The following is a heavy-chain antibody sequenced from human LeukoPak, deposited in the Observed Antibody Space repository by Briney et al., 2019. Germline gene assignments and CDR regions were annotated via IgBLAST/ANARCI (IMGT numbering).Heavy chain of an antibody. CDR2: IYHSGST. Sequence: SETLSLTCAVSGGSISSSNWWNWVRQPPGKGLEWIGEIYHSGSTNYNPSLKSRVTISVDKSKNQFSLKLSSVTAADTAVYYCAKEQLWFGELLSVPAFDYWGQGTLVTVSS. D-gene: IGHD3-10*01. V-gene: IGHV4-4*02. CDR1: GGSISSSNW. J-gene: IGHJ4*02. CDR3: AKEQLWFGELLSVPAFDY.